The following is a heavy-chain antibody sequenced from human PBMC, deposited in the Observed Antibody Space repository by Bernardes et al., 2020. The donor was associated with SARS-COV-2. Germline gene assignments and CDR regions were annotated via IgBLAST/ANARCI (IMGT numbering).Heavy chain of an antibody. Sequence: SQTLSLTCAISGDSVSSNSAAWNWIRQSPSRGLEWLGRTYYRSKWYNDYAVSVKSRITINPDTSKNQFSLQLNSVTPEDTAVYYCAKGGWDYYDFWSGYYTGIIAGMDVWGQGTTVTVSS. V-gene: IGHV6-1*01. J-gene: IGHJ6*02. CDR2: TYYRSKWYN. CDR1: GDSVSSNSAA. CDR3: AKGGWDYYDFWSGYYTGIIAGMDV. D-gene: IGHD3-3*01.